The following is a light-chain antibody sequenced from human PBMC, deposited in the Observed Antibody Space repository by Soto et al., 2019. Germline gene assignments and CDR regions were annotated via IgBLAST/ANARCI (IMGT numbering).Light chain of an antibody. CDR2: EVS. CDR1: SSDVGNYNR. V-gene: IGLV2-18*02. CDR3: SSYTSSSTYV. J-gene: IGLJ1*01. Sequence: ALTQPPSVSGSPGQSVTISCTGTSSDVGNYNRDSWYQQPPGTAPKVIFYEVSNRPSGVPDRFSGSKSGNTASLTISGLQAEDEADYYCSSYTSSSTYVFGTGTKLTVL.